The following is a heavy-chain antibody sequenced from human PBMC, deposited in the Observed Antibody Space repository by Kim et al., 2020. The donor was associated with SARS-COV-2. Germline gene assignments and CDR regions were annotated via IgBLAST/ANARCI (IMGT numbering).Heavy chain of an antibody. Sequence: YYADSVKGRFTISRDHAKNSLYLQMNSLRAEDTAVYYCARDYAGAAHFDYCGQGTLVTVSS. V-gene: IGHV3-21*01. CDR3: ARDYAGAAHFDY. D-gene: IGHD3-16*01. J-gene: IGHJ4*02.